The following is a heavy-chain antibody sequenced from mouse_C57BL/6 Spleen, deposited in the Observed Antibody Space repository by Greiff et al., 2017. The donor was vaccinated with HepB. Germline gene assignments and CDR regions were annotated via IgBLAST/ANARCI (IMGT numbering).Heavy chain of an antibody. J-gene: IGHJ2*01. CDR1: GYTFTSYW. D-gene: IGHD1-1*01. Sequence: QVQLQQPGAELVKPGASVKMSCKASGYTFTSYWITWVKQRPGQGLEWIGDIYPGSGSTNYNEKFKSKATLTVDTSSSTAYMQLSSLTSEDSAVYYCAREGTYYYGSSHFDYWGQGTTLTVSS. V-gene: IGHV1-55*01. CDR2: IYPGSGST. CDR3: AREGTYYYGSSHFDY.